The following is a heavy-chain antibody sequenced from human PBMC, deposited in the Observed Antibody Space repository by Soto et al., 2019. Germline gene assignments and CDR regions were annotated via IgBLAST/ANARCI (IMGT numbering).Heavy chain of an antibody. CDR3: ARAKWVRLAGLTLYYYYYMDV. J-gene: IGHJ6*03. CDR2: IYYSGST. D-gene: IGHD6-19*01. V-gene: IGHV4-59*01. Sequence: QVQLQESGPGLVKPSETLSLTCTVSGGSISSYYWSWIRQPPGKGLEWIGYIYYSGSTNYNPSLKSRVTISVDTSKNQFSLKLSSVTAADTAVYYCARAKWVRLAGLTLYYYYYMDVWGKGTTVTVSS. CDR1: GGSISSYY.